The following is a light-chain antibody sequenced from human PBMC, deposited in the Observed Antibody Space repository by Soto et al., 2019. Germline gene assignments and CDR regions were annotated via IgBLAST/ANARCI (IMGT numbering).Light chain of an antibody. CDR2: VGS. V-gene: IGKV2-28*01. Sequence: ETVMTQSPLSLPVTPGEPASISCRSSQSLLHSNGNNYLDWYLQKPGQSPQLLIYVGSKRASGVPNRLSGSGTGTAFTLTSSRVEAEDVGVYYCMQALQTPWAFGQGTKVEIK. CDR3: MQALQTPWA. CDR1: QSLLHSNGNNY. J-gene: IGKJ1*01.